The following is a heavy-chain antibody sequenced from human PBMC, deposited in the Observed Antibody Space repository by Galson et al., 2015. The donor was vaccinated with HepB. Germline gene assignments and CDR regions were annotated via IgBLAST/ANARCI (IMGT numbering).Heavy chain of an antibody. CDR1: GGSFNGYY. Sequence: QVQLQESGPGLVKPSETLSLTCAVYGGSFNGYYWTWIRQPPGKGLEWIGEINDTDQSNHNLSLKSRVTLSVDTSKKQFSLELNSVTAADTAVYYCARLEKTAWLGPEEPGYFDFWGQGTRVTVSS. V-gene: IGHV4-34*10. CDR3: ARLEKTAWLGPEEPGYFDF. J-gene: IGHJ4*02. CDR2: INDTDQS. D-gene: IGHD1-14*01.